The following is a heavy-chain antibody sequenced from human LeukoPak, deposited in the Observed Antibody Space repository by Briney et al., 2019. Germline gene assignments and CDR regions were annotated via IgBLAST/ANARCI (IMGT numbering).Heavy chain of an antibody. CDR3: AKEASGYGYYFDY. V-gene: IGHV3-23*01. J-gene: IGHJ4*02. CDR1: GFTFSGFA. D-gene: IGHD3-10*01. Sequence: GGSLRLSCAVSGFTFSGFAMSWVRQAPGKGLEWVSVISDSGGTTFYADSVKGRFTISRDNSENTLYLQMSSLRAEDTAVYYCAKEASGYGYYFDYWGQGTLVTVSS. CDR2: ISDSGGTT.